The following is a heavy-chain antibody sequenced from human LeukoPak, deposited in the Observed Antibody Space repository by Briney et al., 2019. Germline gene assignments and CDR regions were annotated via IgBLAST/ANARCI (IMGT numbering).Heavy chain of an antibody. CDR3: ASLSRGYDILTGYYSGWFDP. D-gene: IGHD3-9*01. Sequence: SETLSLTCTVSGYSISSGYYWGWIRQPPGKGLEWIGSIYHSGSTYYNPSLKSRVTISVDTSKNQFSLKLSSVTAADTAVYYCASLSRGYDILTGYYSGWFDPWGQGTLVTVSS. J-gene: IGHJ5*02. CDR1: GYSISSGYY. CDR2: IYHSGST. V-gene: IGHV4-38-2*02.